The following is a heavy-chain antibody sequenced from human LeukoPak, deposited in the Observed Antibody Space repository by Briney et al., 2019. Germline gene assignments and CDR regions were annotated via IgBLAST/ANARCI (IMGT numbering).Heavy chain of an antibody. CDR1: GGSFSGYY. CDR3: ARRRGGYSYGPSYYFDC. CDR2: INHSGST. Sequence: SETLSLTCAVYGGSFSGYYWSWIRQPPGKGLEWIGEINHSGSTNYNPSLKSRVTISVDTSKNQFSLKLSSVTAADTAVYYCARRRGGYSYGPSYYFDCWGQGTLVTVSS. J-gene: IGHJ4*02. V-gene: IGHV4-34*01. D-gene: IGHD5-18*01.